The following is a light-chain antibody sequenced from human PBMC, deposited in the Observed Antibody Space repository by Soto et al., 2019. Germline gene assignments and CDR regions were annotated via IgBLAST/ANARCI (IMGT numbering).Light chain of an antibody. Sequence: QSVLTQPASVSGSPGQSITTSCTGTRTDVGGYNFVSWYQQHPGKAPKLIIYEVSNRPSGVSNRFSGSKSGNTASLTISGVQAEDEGDYYCCSYADSGTFQYVFGNGTKVTVL. V-gene: IGLV2-23*02. CDR3: CSYADSGTFQYV. CDR1: RTDVGGYNF. J-gene: IGLJ1*01. CDR2: EVS.